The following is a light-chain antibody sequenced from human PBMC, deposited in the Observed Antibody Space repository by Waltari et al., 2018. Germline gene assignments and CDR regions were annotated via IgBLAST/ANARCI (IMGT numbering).Light chain of an antibody. V-gene: IGKV3-15*01. Sequence: EVVMTQSPATLSVFPGETATLSCRASQSARSNLAWYQQKPGQAPRLLIYGASTRATGIPARFSGSGSGTEFTLTISSLQSEDFAVYYCQQYNNWPLWTFGQGTKVEIK. CDR2: GAS. CDR3: QQYNNWPLWT. J-gene: IGKJ1*01. CDR1: QSARSN.